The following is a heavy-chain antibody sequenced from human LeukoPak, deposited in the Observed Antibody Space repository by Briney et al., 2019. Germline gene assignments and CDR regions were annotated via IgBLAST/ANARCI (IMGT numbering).Heavy chain of an antibody. CDR1: GGTFSSYA. Sequence: SVKLSCKASGGTFSSYAISWVRQAPGQGLEWMGRIIPILGIANYAQKFQGRVTITADKSTSTAYMELSSLRSEDTAVYYCARGGRASGYDYVACDYWGQGTLVTVFS. V-gene: IGHV1-69*04. J-gene: IGHJ4*02. CDR2: IIPILGIA. CDR3: ARGGRASGYDYVACDY. D-gene: IGHD5-12*01.